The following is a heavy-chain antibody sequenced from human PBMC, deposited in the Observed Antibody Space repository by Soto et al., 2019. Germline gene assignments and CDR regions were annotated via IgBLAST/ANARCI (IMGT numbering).Heavy chain of an antibody. D-gene: IGHD6-6*01. CDR2: INPNSGGT. J-gene: IGHJ6*02. CDR1: GYTFTGYY. CDR3: AREGRSSSPFYYGMDV. V-gene: IGHV1-2*02. Sequence: ASVKVSCKASGYTFTGYYMHWVRQAPGQGLEWMGWINPNSGGTNYAQKFQGRVTMTRDTSISTAYMELSRLRVEDTAVYFCAREGRSSSPFYYGMDVWGPGTTVTVSS.